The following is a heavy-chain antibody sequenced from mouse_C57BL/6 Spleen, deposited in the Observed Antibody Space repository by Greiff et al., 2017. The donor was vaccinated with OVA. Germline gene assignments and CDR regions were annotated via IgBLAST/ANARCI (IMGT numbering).Heavy chain of an antibody. D-gene: IGHD1-1*01. CDR1: GYTFTDSE. CDR2: IDPETGGT. V-gene: IGHV1-15*01. J-gene: IGHJ2*01. CDR3: TNHYCSFDYFDY. Sequence: QVQLQQSGAELVRPGASVTLSCKASGYTFTDSEMHWVKQTPVHGLEWIGAIDPETGGTAYNQKFKGKAILTADKSSSTAYMELRSLTSRDSAVYDCTNHYCSFDYFDYWGQGTTLTVSS.